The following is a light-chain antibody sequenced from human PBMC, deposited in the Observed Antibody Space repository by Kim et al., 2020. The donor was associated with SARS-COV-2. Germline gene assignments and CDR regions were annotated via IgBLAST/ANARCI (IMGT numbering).Light chain of an antibody. CDR1: QTVSSN. CDR3: QQYANWRQYT. V-gene: IGKV3-15*01. J-gene: IGKJ2*01. Sequence: DIMMTQSPATLSVSPGESATLSCRASQTVSSNLAWYQQKPGQAPRLLIYGAFTRATGIPVRFTGSGSGTEFTLAISSLQSEDSAIYYCQQYANWRQYTFGQGTKLEI. CDR2: GAF.